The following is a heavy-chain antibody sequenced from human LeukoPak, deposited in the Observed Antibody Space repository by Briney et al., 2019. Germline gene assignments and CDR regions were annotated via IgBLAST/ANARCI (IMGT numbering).Heavy chain of an antibody. V-gene: IGHV3-53*01. D-gene: IGHD1-1*01. J-gene: IGHJ4*02. Sequence: GSLRLSCAASGFTVSSNYMSWVRQAPGKGLEWVSVIYSGGSTYYADSVKGRFTISRDNSKNSLFVQMNSLRAEDTAVYFCAKSRSGSANWALQIFDNWGQGTLVTVSS. CDR3: AKSRSGSANWALQIFDN. CDR1: GFTVSSNY. CDR2: IYSGGST.